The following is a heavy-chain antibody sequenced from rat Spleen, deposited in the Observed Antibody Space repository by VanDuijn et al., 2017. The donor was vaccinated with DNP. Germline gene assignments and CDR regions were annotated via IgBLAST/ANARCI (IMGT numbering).Heavy chain of an antibody. CDR2: ITSSGSDT. Sequence: EVQLVGSGGGLVQPGRSLKLSCVASGFTFNNYWMTWIRQVPGKGLEWFASITSSGSDTYYPDSVKGRFTISRDNAKSTLYLQMDSLRSEETATYYCARHGEVPSRYAMDAWGQGTSVTVSS. CDR3: ARHGEVPSRYAMDA. CDR1: GFTFNNYW. D-gene: IGHD1-11*01. J-gene: IGHJ4*01. V-gene: IGHV5-31*01.